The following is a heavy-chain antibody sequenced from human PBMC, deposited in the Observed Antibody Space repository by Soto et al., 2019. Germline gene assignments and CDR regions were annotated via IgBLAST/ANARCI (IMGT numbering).Heavy chain of an antibody. D-gene: IGHD6-13*01. CDR3: ARHPGYTSRHNCSAP. CDR1: VGSISSYY. J-gene: IGHJ5*02. CDR2: IYYSGST. Sequence: SETLSLTCTVSVGSISSYYWSLIRQPPGEGLEWIGYIYYSGSTNYNPSLKSRVTISVYTSKDQFSLKRSSVAAADAAVYYCARHPGYTSRHNCSAPWGQEPMVPVPS. V-gene: IGHV4-59*01.